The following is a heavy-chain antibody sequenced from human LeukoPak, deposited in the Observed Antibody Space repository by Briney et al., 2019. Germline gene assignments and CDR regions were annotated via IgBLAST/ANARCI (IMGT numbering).Heavy chain of an antibody. V-gene: IGHV3-30*02. J-gene: IGHJ4*02. CDR3: AKEGTASKPSDLDH. CDR2: IRYDGNDK. CDR1: VFTFTDYG. D-gene: IGHD1/OR15-1a*01. Sequence: GGSLRLSCAASVFTFTDYGMHCVREPPERGLQRGAFIRYDGNDKYYTDSLRGRFTISRDNYKNTVSLQMHHLKPEDTPVYYCAKEGTASKPSDLDHGGQRILVTVSS.